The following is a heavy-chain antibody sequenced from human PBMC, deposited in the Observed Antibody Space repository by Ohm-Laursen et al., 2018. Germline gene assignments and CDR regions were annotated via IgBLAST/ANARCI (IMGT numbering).Heavy chain of an antibody. Sequence: GASVKVSCKASGGTFSSYAISWVRQAPGQGLEWMGRIIPILGIANYAQKFQGRVTITADKSTSTAYMELSSLRSEDTAVYYCARGPKWELYNWFDPWGQGTLVTVSS. J-gene: IGHJ5*02. CDR2: IIPILGIA. V-gene: IGHV1-69*04. CDR1: GGTFSSYA. D-gene: IGHD1-26*01. CDR3: ARGPKWELYNWFDP.